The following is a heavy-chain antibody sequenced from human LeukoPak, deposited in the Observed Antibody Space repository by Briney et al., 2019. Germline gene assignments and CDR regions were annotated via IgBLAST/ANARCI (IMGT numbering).Heavy chain of an antibody. CDR2: IYSGGST. J-gene: IGHJ4*02. CDR1: GFTVSSNY. V-gene: IGHV3-53*01. D-gene: IGHD5-18*01. Sequence: GGSLRLSCAASGFTVSSNYMSWVRQAPGRGLEWVSVIYSGGSTYYADSVKGRFTISRDNSKNTLYLQMNSLRAEDTAVYYCARESTSGYSYGIFDYWGQGTLVTVSS. CDR3: ARESTSGYSYGIFDY.